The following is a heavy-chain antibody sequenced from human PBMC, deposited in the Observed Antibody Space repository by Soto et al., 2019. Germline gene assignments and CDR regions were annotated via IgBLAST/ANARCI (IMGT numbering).Heavy chain of an antibody. V-gene: IGHV1-3*01. J-gene: IGHJ4*02. CDR1: GYTFTSYA. Sequence: GALVKVSCKASGYTFTSYAMHLVRQAPGQRLEWMGWMNAGNGNTKYSQKFQGRVTITRDTSASTAYLELSSLRSEATAVYYCARPPPYDILTGYSEFDYWGQGTLVTVSP. CDR2: MNAGNGNT. D-gene: IGHD3-9*01. CDR3: ARPPPYDILTGYSEFDY.